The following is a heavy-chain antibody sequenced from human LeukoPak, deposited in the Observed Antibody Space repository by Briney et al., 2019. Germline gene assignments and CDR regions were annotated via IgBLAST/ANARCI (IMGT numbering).Heavy chain of an antibody. CDR1: GFTFSSYG. CDR3: ARSRSGSYYSYFDY. D-gene: IGHD1-26*01. CDR2: IRYDGSNK. J-gene: IGHJ4*02. Sequence: PGGSLRLSCAASGFTFSSYGMHWVRQAPGKGLEWVAFIRYDGSNKYYADSVKGRFAISRDNSKNTLYLQMNSLRAEDTAVYHCARSRSGSYYSYFDYWGQGTLVTVSS. V-gene: IGHV3-30*02.